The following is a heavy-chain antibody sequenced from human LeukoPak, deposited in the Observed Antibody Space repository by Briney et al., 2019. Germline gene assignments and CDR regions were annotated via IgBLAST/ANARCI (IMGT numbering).Heavy chain of an antibody. D-gene: IGHD6-6*01. J-gene: IGHJ4*02. CDR1: GGSISSASYY. V-gene: IGHV4-61*02. CDR2: IYISGST. CDR3: ARGSVKYSSSSALGY. Sequence: SETLSLTCTVSGGSISSASYYWSWIRQPAGKGLEWIGRIYISGSTNYNPSLKSRVTISVDTSKNQFSLKLSSVTAADTAVYYCARGSVKYSSSSALGYWGQGTLVTVSS.